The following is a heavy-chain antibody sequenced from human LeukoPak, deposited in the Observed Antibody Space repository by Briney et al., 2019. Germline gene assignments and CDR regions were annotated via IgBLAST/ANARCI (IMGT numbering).Heavy chain of an antibody. D-gene: IGHD6-19*01. CDR2: MSAYNDNT. J-gene: IGHJ5*02. CDR1: GYTFSSYG. V-gene: IGHV1-18*01. CDR3: ARDFVAVVGTSIPGFDP. Sequence: ASVKVSCKASGYTFSSYGVSWVRQPPGQGLEWMGWMSAYNDNTNYAKKFQGRFTMTKDTSTSTAYMELRSLRSDDTAVYYCARDFVAVVGTSIPGFDPWGQGTLVTVSS.